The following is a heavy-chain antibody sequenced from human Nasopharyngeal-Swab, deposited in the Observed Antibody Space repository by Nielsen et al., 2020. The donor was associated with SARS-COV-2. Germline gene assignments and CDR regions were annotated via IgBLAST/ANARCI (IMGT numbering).Heavy chain of an antibody. Sequence: ASVKVSCKASGYTFTSNLLNWVRPSPGQGPEYILCITTKTGAPTSAQAFTGRFLISLDTSFSTTYLQISSLKADDTAVYYCARENQEYANIWIDYWGQGTQVTVSS. CDR2: ITTKTGAP. D-gene: IGHD1-1*01. CDR1: GYTFTSNL. CDR3: ARENQEYANIWIDY. V-gene: IGHV7-4-1*02. J-gene: IGHJ4*02.